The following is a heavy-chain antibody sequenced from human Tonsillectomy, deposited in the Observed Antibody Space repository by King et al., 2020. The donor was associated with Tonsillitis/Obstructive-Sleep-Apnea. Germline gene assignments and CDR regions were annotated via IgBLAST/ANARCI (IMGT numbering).Heavy chain of an antibody. CDR3: ARLGYSSSSPDY. CDR1: GYSFTSYW. V-gene: IGHV5-10-1*01. Sequence: GKDGAEVKKPGESLRISCKGSGYSFTSYWISGVRQMPGKGLEWMGRIDPSDSYTNYSPSFQGHVTISADKSISTAYLQWSSLKASDTAMYYCARLGYSSSSPDYWGQGTLVTVSS. J-gene: IGHJ4*02. CDR2: IDPSDSYT. D-gene: IGHD6-6*01.